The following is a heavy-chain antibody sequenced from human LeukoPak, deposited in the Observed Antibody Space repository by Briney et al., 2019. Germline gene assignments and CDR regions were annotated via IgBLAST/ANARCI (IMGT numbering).Heavy chain of an antibody. CDR1: GGSFSGYY. D-gene: IGHD3-10*01. Sequence: SETLSLTCAVYGGSFSGYYWSWIRQPPGKGLEWIGEINHSGSTNYNPSLKSRVTISVDTSKNQFSLKLSSVTAADTAVYYCARHNYYGSGGYYMDVWGKGTTVTISS. CDR3: ARHNYYGSGGYYMDV. V-gene: IGHV4-34*01. J-gene: IGHJ6*03. CDR2: INHSGST.